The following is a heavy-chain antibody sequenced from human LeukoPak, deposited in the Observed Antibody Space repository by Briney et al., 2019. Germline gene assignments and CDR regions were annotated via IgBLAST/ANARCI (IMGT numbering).Heavy chain of an antibody. CDR3: ASRRGFLARSHFDY. D-gene: IGHD3-3*01. CDR2: ISGSGGST. J-gene: IGHJ4*02. V-gene: IGHV3-23*01. Sequence: PTGGSLRLSCAASGFTFSSYAMSWVRQAPGKGLEWVSAISGSGGSTYYADSVKGRFTISRDNSKNTLYLQMNSLRAEDTAVYYCASRRGFLARSHFDYWGQGTLVTVSS. CDR1: GFTFSSYA.